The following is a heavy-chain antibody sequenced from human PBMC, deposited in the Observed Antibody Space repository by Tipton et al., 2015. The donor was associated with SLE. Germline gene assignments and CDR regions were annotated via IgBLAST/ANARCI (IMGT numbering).Heavy chain of an antibody. CDR3: TRAPLGRYFDWPRFDY. D-gene: IGHD3-9*01. CDR2: IRSKAYGGTI. Sequence: SLRLSCTASGFTFGDYAMSWVRQAPGKGLEWVGFIRSKAYGGTIEYAASVKGRFTISRDDSKSIAYLQMNSLKTEDTAVYYCTRAPLGRYFDWPRFDYWGQGTLVTVSS. CDR1: GFTFGDYA. J-gene: IGHJ4*02. V-gene: IGHV3-49*04.